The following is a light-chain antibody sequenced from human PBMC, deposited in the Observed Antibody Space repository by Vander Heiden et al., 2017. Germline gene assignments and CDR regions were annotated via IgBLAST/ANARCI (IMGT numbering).Light chain of an antibody. CDR2: GAS. Sequence: EIVMTQSPATLSVSPGERATLSCRASQSVSSNLAWYQQKPGQAPRLLIYGASTRATGNPARFSGSGSGTEFTLTISSRQSEDFAVYYCQQYKNWPPRTFGQGTKVEIK. V-gene: IGKV3-15*01. CDR3: QQYKNWPPRT. CDR1: QSVSSN. J-gene: IGKJ1*01.